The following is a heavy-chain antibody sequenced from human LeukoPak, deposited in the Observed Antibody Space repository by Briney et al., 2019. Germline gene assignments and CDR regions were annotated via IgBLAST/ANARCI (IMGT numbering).Heavy chain of an antibody. Sequence: SETLSLTCAVSGGSISSGGYSWSWIRQPPGKGLEWIGYIYHSGSTYYNPSLKSRVTISLDTSKNQFSLRLSSVTAADTAFYYCVRLPTGYPNWFDPWGQGTLVTVSS. J-gene: IGHJ5*02. V-gene: IGHV4-30-2*03. CDR3: VRLPTGYPNWFDP. D-gene: IGHD3-9*01. CDR1: GGSISSGGYS. CDR2: IYHSGST.